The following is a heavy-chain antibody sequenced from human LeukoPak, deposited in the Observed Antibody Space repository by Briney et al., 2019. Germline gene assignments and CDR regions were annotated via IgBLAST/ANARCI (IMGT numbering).Heavy chain of an antibody. Sequence: GGSLRLSCAASGFTFSSYAMSWVRQAPGKGLEWVSAISGSGGSTYYADSVKGRFTISRDNSKNTLYLQMNSLRAEDTAVYYCAKKPGPIFGRDPPPPPDYYYYGMDVWGQGTTVTVSS. CDR1: GFTFSSYA. CDR2: ISGSGGST. D-gene: IGHD3-3*01. CDR3: AKKPGPIFGRDPPPPPDYYYYGMDV. V-gene: IGHV3-23*01. J-gene: IGHJ6*02.